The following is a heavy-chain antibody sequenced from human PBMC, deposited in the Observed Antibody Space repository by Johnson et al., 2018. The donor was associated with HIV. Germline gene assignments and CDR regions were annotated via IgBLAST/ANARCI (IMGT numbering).Heavy chain of an antibody. J-gene: IGHJ3*02. CDR3: ASVYYDILTGYYYDALDM. V-gene: IGHV3-30*03. Sequence: VQLLESGGGLVKPGGSLRLSCAASGFIFSGFGLHWVRQAPGKGLEWVACISYDGGNKYYADSVRGRLTISRDNSKNTLYLQMNSLRAEDTAVYYCASVYYDILTGYYYDALDMWGQGTMVTVSS. CDR2: ISYDGGNK. CDR1: GFIFSGFG. D-gene: IGHD3-9*01.